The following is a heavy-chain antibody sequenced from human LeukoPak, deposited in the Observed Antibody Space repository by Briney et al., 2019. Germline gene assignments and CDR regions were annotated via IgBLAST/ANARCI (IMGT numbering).Heavy chain of an antibody. CDR1: GGTFSSYA. V-gene: IGHV1-69*05. CDR3: ARDTVFRVVPAAQFDY. CDR2: IIPIFGTA. D-gene: IGHD2-2*01. J-gene: IGHJ4*02. Sequence: ASVKVSCKASGGTFSSYAISWVRQAPGQGLEWMGGIIPIFGTANYAQKFQGRVTITTDESTSTAYMELSSLRSEDTAVYYCARDTVFRVVPAAQFDYWGQGTLVTVSS.